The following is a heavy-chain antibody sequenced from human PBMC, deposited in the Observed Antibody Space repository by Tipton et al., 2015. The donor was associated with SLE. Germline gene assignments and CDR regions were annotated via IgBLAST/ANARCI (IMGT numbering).Heavy chain of an antibody. CDR3: ARGPPPVAAHWGYFDH. CDR1: GGSISSHY. D-gene: IGHD6-6*01. V-gene: IGHV4-59*11. CDR2: VYYSGST. Sequence: TLSLTCSVSGGSISSHYWSWIRQPPGKGLEWIGYVYYSGSTNYNPSLKSRVSMSVDTSKNQFSLTLRSVTAADTAVYYCARGPPPVAAHWGYFDHWGQGTLVTVSS. J-gene: IGHJ4*02.